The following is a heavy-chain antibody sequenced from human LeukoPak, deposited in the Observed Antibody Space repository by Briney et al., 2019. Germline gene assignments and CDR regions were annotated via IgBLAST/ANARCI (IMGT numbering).Heavy chain of an antibody. CDR1: GYSFSSYA. Sequence: ASVKVSCKASGYSFSSYAISWVRQAPGQGLEWMGWISAYNGNTNYAQKLQGRVTMTTDTSTSTAYMELRSLRSDDTAVYYCVREGDGYNYFDYWGQGTLVTVSS. V-gene: IGHV1-18*01. CDR2: ISAYNGNT. CDR3: VREGDGYNYFDY. D-gene: IGHD5-24*01. J-gene: IGHJ4*02.